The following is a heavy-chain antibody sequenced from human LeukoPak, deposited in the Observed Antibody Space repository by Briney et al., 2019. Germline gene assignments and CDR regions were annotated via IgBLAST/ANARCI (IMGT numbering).Heavy chain of an antibody. V-gene: IGHV4-59*01. CDR3: ASLGGLGSWNFGY. Sequence: PSETLSLTCTVSGGSISSYYWSWIRQPPGKGLEWIGYIYYSGSTNYNPSLKNRVTISLDTSKSQFSLRLTSVTAADTAVYYCASLGGLGSWNFGYWGQGTLVTVPS. D-gene: IGHD3-10*01. CDR1: GGSISSYY. J-gene: IGHJ4*02. CDR2: IYYSGST.